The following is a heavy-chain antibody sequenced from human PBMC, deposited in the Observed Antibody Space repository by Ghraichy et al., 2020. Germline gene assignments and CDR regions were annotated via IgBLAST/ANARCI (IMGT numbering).Heavy chain of an antibody. Sequence: GGSLRLSCAASGFSFSNHWMAWVRQAPGKGLEWVAKIKEDESEKQYEDSVKGRFTISRDNAKNSLYLQMNNLRAEDTAMYYCAREGRDGGPWSGHAPFDNWGQGILVTVSS. CDR3: AREGRDGGPWSGHAPFDN. J-gene: IGHJ4*02. CDR2: IKEDESEK. D-gene: IGHD3-3*01. V-gene: IGHV3-7*03. CDR1: GFSFSNHW.